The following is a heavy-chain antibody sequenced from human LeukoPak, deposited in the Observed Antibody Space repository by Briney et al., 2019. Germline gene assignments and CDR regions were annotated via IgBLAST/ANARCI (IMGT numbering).Heavy chain of an antibody. V-gene: IGHV3-23*01. CDR3: TLGAYRYFDY. CDR1: GFTFSSYG. J-gene: IGHJ4*02. D-gene: IGHD1-1*01. Sequence: PGGSLRLSCAASGFTFSSYGMSWVRQAPGKGLEWVSAISGSGGSTYYADSMKGRFTISRDNSKNTLYLQMNSLRAEDTAVYYCTLGAYRYFDYWGQGTLVTVSS. CDR2: ISGSGGST.